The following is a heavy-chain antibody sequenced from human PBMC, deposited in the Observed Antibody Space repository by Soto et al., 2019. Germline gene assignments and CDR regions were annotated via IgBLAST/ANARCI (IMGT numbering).Heavy chain of an antibody. CDR1: GYTFTSYG. CDR2: ISAYNGNT. D-gene: IGHD1-26*01. Sequence: ASVKVSCKASGYTFTSYGISWVRQAPGQGLEWMGWISAYNGNTNYAQKLQGRVTMTTDTSTSTAYMELRSLRSDDTAVYYCARDRELVGCRYYYGMDVWRQGTTVTVSS. CDR3: ARDRELVGCRYYYGMDV. J-gene: IGHJ6*02. V-gene: IGHV1-18*01.